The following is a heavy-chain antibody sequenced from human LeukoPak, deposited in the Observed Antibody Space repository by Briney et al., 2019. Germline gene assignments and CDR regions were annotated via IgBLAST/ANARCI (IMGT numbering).Heavy chain of an antibody. CDR2: IDPSGGST. D-gene: IGHD3-22*01. Sequence: ASVKVSCKASGYTFTSYYMHWVRQAPGQGLEWMGIIDPSGGSTSYAQKFQGRVTMTRDTSTSTVYMELSSLRSEDTAMYYCARDGPTYYYDSSGPQYYFDYWGQGTLVTVSS. CDR3: ARDGPTYYYDSSGPQYYFDY. J-gene: IGHJ4*02. V-gene: IGHV1-46*01. CDR1: GYTFTSYY.